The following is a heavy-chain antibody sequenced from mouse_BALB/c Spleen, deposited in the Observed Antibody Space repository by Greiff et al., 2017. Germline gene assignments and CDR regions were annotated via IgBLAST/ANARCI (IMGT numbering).Heavy chain of an antibody. Sequence: EVKLQQSGPELVKPGASVKISCKASGYTFTDYNMHWVKQSHGKSLEWIGYIYPYNGGTGYNQKFKSKATLTVDNSSSTAYMELRSLTSEDSAVYYCATTVYYFDYWGQGTTLTVSS. V-gene: IGHV1S29*02. J-gene: IGHJ2*01. D-gene: IGHD1-1*01. CDR1: GYTFTDYN. CDR3: ATTVYYFDY. CDR2: IYPYNGGT.